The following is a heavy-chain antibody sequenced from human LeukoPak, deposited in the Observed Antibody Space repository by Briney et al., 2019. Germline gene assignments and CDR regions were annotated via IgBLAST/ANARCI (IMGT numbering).Heavy chain of an antibody. J-gene: IGHJ5*02. CDR2: INPNSGGT. D-gene: IGHD2-2*02. Sequence: ASVKVSCKASGYTFTGYYMHWVRQAPGQGLERMGRINPNSGGTNYAQKFQGRVTMTRDTSISTAYMGLSRLRSDDTAVYYCARVRTPNARNCSSTSCYRGNWFDPWGQGTLVTVSS. CDR1: GYTFTGYY. CDR3: ARVRTPNARNCSSTSCYRGNWFDP. V-gene: IGHV1-2*06.